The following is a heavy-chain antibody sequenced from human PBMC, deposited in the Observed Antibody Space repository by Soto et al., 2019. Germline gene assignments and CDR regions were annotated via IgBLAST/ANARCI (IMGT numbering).Heavy chain of an antibody. CDR3: ARAVAVPADFDY. CDR1: GYTFTGYA. CDR2: INAGNGNT. Sequence: QVQLVQSGAEEKKPGASVKVSCKASGYTFTGYAMHWVRQAPGQRLEWMGWINAGNGNTKYSQKFQGRVTITRDTSATTAYMALMSLRSEDTAVYSCARAVAVPADFDYWGQGTLVTVSS. D-gene: IGHD6-19*01. V-gene: IGHV1-3*05. J-gene: IGHJ4*02.